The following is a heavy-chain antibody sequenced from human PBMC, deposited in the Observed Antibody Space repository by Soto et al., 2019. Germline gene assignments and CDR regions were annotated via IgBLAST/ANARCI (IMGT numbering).Heavy chain of an antibody. J-gene: IGHJ5*02. D-gene: IGHD4-17*01. CDR3: ARNYGDSGVSWFDP. V-gene: IGHV1-8*01. CDR1: GYTFTSYD. CDR2: MNPNSGNT. Sequence: QVQLVQSGAEVKKPGASVKASCKASGYTFTSYDINWVRQATGQGLEWMGWMNPNSGNTGYAQKFQGRVTMTRNTSISTAYMERSSLRSEDTAVYYCARNYGDSGVSWFDPWGQGTLVTVSS.